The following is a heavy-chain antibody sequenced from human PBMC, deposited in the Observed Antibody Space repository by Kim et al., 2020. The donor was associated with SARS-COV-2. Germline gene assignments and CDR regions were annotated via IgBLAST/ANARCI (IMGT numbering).Heavy chain of an antibody. CDR2: VYHSGTT. CDR3: ARLPHDSSGYVNC. Sequence: SETLSLTCTVSCDSISSSFNYWGWIRQPPGKGLEWIGSVYHSGTTYDSPSLKSRVTVSVDTSKNEFSLKVTSVTAADTAVYFCARLPHDSSGYVNCWGQGILVTVSS. D-gene: IGHD3-22*01. CDR1: CDSISSSFNY. V-gene: IGHV4-39*01. J-gene: IGHJ4*02.